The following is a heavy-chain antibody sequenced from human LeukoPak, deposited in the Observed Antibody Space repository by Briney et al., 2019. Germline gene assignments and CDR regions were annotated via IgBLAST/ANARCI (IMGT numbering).Heavy chain of an antibody. Sequence: ASVKVSCKASGGTFSSYAISWVRQAPGQGLEWMGRIIPILGIANYAQKFQGRVTITADKSTSTAYMELSSLRSEDTAVYYCARAGLYAYGSGSYFWFDPWGQGTLVTVSS. CDR3: ARAGLYAYGSGSYFWFDP. D-gene: IGHD3-10*01. CDR1: GGTFSSYA. J-gene: IGHJ5*02. V-gene: IGHV1-69*04. CDR2: IIPILGIA.